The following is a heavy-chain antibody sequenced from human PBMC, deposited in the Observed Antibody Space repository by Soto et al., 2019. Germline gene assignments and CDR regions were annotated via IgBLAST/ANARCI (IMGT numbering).Heavy chain of an antibody. CDR3: ARDFRFDP. V-gene: IGHV1-2*02. Sequence: ASVKVSWKASGYTFTDYHIHWVRQAPGQGPEWMGWINPNSGVTKYAQKFQGRVTMTRDTTTNTASMELSRLNSDDTAVYYCARDFRFDPWGQGTLVTVSS. CDR2: INPNSGVT. J-gene: IGHJ5*02. CDR1: GYTFTDYH.